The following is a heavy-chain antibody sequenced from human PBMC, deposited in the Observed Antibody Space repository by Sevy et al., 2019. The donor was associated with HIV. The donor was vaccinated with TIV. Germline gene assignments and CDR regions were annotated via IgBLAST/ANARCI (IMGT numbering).Heavy chain of an antibody. V-gene: IGHV3-30*18. D-gene: IGHD7-27*01. J-gene: IGHJ4*02. CDR3: AKDMYTGDYLEYDFDS. CDR2: VSYDGSNK. CDR1: GFSFISYG. Sequence: GGSLRLSCAASGFSFISYGMHWVRQAPGKGLEWVAVVSYDGSNKKYAESVKGRFTISRDNAKNMLNLQMNSLRAEDTAVYYCAKDMYTGDYLEYDFDSWGQGTLVTVSS.